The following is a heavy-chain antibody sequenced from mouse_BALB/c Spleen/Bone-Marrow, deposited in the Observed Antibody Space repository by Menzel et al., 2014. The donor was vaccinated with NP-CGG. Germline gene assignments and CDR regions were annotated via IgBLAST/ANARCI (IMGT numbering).Heavy chain of an antibody. CDR2: ISGGGSYT. V-gene: IGHV5-9-2*01. D-gene: IGHD2-4*01. Sequence: EVQLVESGGGLVKSGGSLKLSCAASGFTFGNYGMSWVRQTPEKRLEWVATISGGGSYTFYSDSVKGRFTISRDNAKNNLYLQLSSLRSEDTALYYCARHAYYDQTEVSFVYWGQGTLVTVSA. CDR3: ARHAYYDQTEVSFVY. CDR1: GFTFGNYG. J-gene: IGHJ3*01.